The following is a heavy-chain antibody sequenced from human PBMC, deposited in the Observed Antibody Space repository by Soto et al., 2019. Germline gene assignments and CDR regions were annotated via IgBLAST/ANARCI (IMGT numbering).Heavy chain of an antibody. D-gene: IGHD3-10*01. CDR1: GYSSSSYY. J-gene: IGHJ1*01. Sequence: SETLSLTCSVSGYSSSSYYWSWIRQPPGKGLEWIGELNPSGGTNYNASLKSRVSMSGDTSQNQFSLRLSFVTAADTAMYYCARARGGVQHWGQGTLVTVSS. V-gene: IGHV4-34*01. CDR3: ARARGGVQH. CDR2: LNPSGGT.